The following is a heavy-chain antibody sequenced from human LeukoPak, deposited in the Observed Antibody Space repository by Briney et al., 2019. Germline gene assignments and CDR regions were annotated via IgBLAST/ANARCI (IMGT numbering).Heavy chain of an antibody. Sequence: PGGSLRLSCAASGFTFSSYEMNWVRQAPGKGLEWVSYISSSGSTIYYADSVKGRFTISRDNAKNSLYLQMNSLRAEDTAVYYCARYYYDSSGYFEPHWGRGTLVTVSS. J-gene: IGHJ4*02. CDR2: ISSSGSTI. V-gene: IGHV3-48*03. CDR1: GFTFSSYE. D-gene: IGHD3-22*01. CDR3: ARYYYDSSGYFEPH.